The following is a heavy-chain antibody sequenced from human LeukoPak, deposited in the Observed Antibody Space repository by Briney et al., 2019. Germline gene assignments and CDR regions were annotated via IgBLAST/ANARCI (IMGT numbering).Heavy chain of an antibody. CDR1: GGSFSGYY. CDR3: ARASAYSGYETIDY. V-gene: IGHV4-34*01. D-gene: IGHD5-12*01. J-gene: IGHJ4*02. Sequence: PSETLSLTCAVYGGSFSGYYWSWIRQPPGKGLEWIGEINHSGSTNYNPSLKSRVTISVDTSKNQFSLELSSVTAADTAVYYCARASAYSGYETIDYWGQGTLVTVSS. CDR2: INHSGST.